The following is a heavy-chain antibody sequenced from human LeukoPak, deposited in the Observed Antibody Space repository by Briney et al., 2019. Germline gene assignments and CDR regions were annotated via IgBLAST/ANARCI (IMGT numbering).Heavy chain of an antibody. V-gene: IGHV4-59*01. CDR1: GGSISSYY. D-gene: IGHD3-10*01. CDR3: ARAGEWFGELLPPNYYGMDV. J-gene: IGHJ6*02. CDR2: IYYSGST. Sequence: PSETLSLTCTVSGGSISSYYQSWIRQPPGKGLEWIGYIYYSGSTNYNPSLKSRVTISVDTSKNQFSLKLSSVTAADTAVYYCARAGEWFGELLPPNYYGMDVWGQGTTVTVSS.